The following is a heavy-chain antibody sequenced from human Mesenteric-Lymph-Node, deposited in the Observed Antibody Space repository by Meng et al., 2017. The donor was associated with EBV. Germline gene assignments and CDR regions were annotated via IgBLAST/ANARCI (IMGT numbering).Heavy chain of an antibody. J-gene: IGHJ4*02. D-gene: IGHD5-24*01. Sequence: VQLVQSGGEVKKPGASVKVSCKASGYTFTNYGINWVRQAPGQGIEWMGGISPYNGNTYSAQKFQGRVTMTTDTSTDTAYIELRSLRSDDTAVYSCARDGSGDGYTFDYWGQGTLVTVSS. CDR1: GYTFTNYG. CDR2: ISPYNGNT. CDR3: ARDGSGDGYTFDY. V-gene: IGHV1-18*01.